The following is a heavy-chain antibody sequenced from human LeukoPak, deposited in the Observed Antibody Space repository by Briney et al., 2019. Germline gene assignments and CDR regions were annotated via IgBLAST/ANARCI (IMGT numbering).Heavy chain of an antibody. J-gene: IGHJ4*02. V-gene: IGHV3-15*07. D-gene: IGHD3-10*01. CDR3: TTEFGFY. Sequence: PGGSLRLSCVVSGFTFSNAWMNWVRQAPGKGMEWAGRLKSETDGGTTAYAAPVKGRFTISRDDSKNTLYLQMDGLKTEDTAVYYCTTEFGFYWGQGTLVTVSS. CDR1: GFTFSNAW. CDR2: LKSETDGGTT.